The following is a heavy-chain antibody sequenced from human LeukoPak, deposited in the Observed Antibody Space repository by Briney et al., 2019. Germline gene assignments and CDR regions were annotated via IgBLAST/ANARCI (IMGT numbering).Heavy chain of an antibody. CDR1: GFTFSSYA. CDR3: AKSKVITFGGVIPSFDY. D-gene: IGHD3-16*02. CDR2: ISGSGGST. V-gene: IGHV3-23*01. Sequence: GGSLRLSCAASGFTFSSYAMSWVRQAPGKGLEWVSAISGSGGSTYYADSVKGRFTISRDNSKSTLYLQMNSLRAEDTAVYYCAKSKVITFGGVIPSFDYWGQGTLVTVSS. J-gene: IGHJ4*02.